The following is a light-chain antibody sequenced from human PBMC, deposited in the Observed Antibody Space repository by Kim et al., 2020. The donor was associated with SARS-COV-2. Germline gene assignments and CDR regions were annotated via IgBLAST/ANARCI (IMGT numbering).Light chain of an antibody. CDR1: SSDIGAYNY. CDR3: SSYASSVSYV. Sequence: QSALTQPASVSGSPGQSITISCTGTSSDIGAYNYVSWYQQHPGKAPKLMIYDVTKRPSGVSDRFSGTKSGNTASLTISGLQAEDEADYYCSSYASSVSYVFRTETKVTVL. J-gene: IGLJ1*01. V-gene: IGLV2-14*01. CDR2: DVT.